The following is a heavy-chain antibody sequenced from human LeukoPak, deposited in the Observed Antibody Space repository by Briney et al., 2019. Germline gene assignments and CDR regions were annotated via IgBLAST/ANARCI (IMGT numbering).Heavy chain of an antibody. Sequence: PGGSLRLSCTASGFTFNTYSMNWVRQAPGKGLEWVSGISFSGGSTYYADSVKGRFNISRDNSKNTLYLQMNSLRADDTAVYYCANPGLHMAAYYYYMDVWGKGTTVTVSS. D-gene: IGHD6-6*01. CDR2: ISFSGGST. V-gene: IGHV3-23*01. CDR1: GFTFNTYS. J-gene: IGHJ6*03. CDR3: ANPGLHMAAYYYYMDV.